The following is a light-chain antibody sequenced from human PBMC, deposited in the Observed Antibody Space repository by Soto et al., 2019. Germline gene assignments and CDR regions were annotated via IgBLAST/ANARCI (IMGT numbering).Light chain of an antibody. J-gene: IGLJ2*01. CDR2: EVT. CDR1: RDDIGAYDY. Sequence: QSVLTQPASVSGSPGQSITISCAGTRDDIGAYDYVSWYQQHPGNAPKLLVYEVTNRPSGVSDRFSGSKSGNTASLTISGLQAEEEADYYCNSYTNSSAVVFGGGT. CDR3: NSYTNSSAVV. V-gene: IGLV2-14*01.